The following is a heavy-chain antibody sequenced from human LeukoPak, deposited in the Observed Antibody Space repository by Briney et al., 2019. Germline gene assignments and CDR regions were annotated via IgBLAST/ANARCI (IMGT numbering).Heavy chain of an antibody. D-gene: IGHD2-15*01. V-gene: IGHV4-34*01. CDR3: ARRVVVVAAIRYYYYYMDV. CDR1: GFTFSSYA. J-gene: IGHJ6*03. Sequence: GSLRLSCAASGFTFSSYAMSWIRQPPGKGLEWIGEINHSGSTNYNPSLKSRVTISVDTSKNQFSLKLSSVTAADTAVYYCARRVVVVAAIRYYYYYMDVWGKGTTVTVSS. CDR2: INHSGST.